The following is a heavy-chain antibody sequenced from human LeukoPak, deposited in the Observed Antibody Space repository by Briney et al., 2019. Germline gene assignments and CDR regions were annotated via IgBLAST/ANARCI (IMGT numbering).Heavy chain of an antibody. CDR3: ARGLYCSGGSCYSRPFDY. V-gene: IGHV3-74*01. D-gene: IGHD2-15*01. J-gene: IGHJ4*02. Sequence: GGSLRLSCADSGFTFSTYWMHWVRQAPGKGLVWVSSVNSDGSTTTYADSVKGRFTISRDNAKNTLHMQMNSLRAEDTAVYYCARGLYCSGGSCYSRPFDYWGQGTLVTVSS. CDR2: VNSDGSTT. CDR1: GFTFSTYW.